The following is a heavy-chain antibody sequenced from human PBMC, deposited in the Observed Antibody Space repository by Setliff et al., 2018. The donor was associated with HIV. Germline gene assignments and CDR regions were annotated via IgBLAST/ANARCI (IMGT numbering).Heavy chain of an antibody. CDR2: IDWEDDK. D-gene: IGHD3-10*01. CDR1: GFPLTTSGIR. CDR3: ARTYGSASKLDY. Sequence: SGPTLVNPTQTLTLTCTFSGFPLTTSGIRVTWVRQPPGKALEWLARIDWEDDKFYSTSLKTRLTISKDTSKNQVVLTMTNMGPLDTATYFCARTYGSASKLDYWGPGTLVTVSS. J-gene: IGHJ4*02. V-gene: IGHV2-70*04.